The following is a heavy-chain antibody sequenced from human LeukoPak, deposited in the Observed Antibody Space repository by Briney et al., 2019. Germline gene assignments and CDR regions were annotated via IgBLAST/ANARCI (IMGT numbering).Heavy chain of an antibody. D-gene: IGHD3-10*01. CDR3: AKDRPYYYGSGSIFDY. V-gene: IGHV3-23*01. CDR1: GFTFSSHG. J-gene: IGHJ4*02. CDR2: ISGSGVST. Sequence: GGSLTLSCAASGFTFSSHGMSWVRQAPGKGLEWVSAISGSGVSTYYADSVKGRFTISRDNSKNTLYLQMNSLRAEDTAVYYCAKDRPYYYGSGSIFDYWGQGTPVTVSS.